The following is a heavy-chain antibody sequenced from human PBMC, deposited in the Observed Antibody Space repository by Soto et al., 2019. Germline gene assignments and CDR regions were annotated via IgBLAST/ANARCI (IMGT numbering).Heavy chain of an antibody. CDR1: GGTFSSYA. Sequence: QVQLVQSGAEVKKPGSSVKVSCKASGGTFSSYAINWVRQAPGQGLEWMGGIIPIFGTANYAQKFQGRVTITADESTSTAYMELSSLRSEDTAVYYCARDRRYNWNSDYYYYGMDVWGQGTTVTVSS. D-gene: IGHD1-7*01. J-gene: IGHJ6*02. CDR3: ARDRRYNWNSDYYYYGMDV. V-gene: IGHV1-69*12. CDR2: IIPIFGTA.